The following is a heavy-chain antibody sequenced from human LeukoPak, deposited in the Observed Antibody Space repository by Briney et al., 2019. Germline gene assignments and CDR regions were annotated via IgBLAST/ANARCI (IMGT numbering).Heavy chain of an antibody. CDR2: IKQDGSEQ. Sequence: GGSLRLSCAASGFTFSTFWMSWVRQAPGKGLEWVYNIKQDGSEQYYVDSVRGRFTISRGNAKNSLYLQMNSLGGEDTAAYYCARGGGNFHYWGQGTLVTVSS. CDR3: ARGGGNFHY. J-gene: IGHJ4*02. V-gene: IGHV3-7*03. CDR1: GFTFSTFW. D-gene: IGHD3-16*01.